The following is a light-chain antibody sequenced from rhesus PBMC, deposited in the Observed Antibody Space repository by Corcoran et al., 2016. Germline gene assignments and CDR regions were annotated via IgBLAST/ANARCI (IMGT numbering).Light chain of an antibody. CDR1: QGITND. V-gene: IGKV1-25*01. J-gene: IGKJ2*01. CDR3: QHCYSTPYS. Sequence: DIQMTQSPSSLSASVGDRATINCRASQGITNDLTWYQQKPGETPKLLIYEASILQSGIPSRFSGLGSGTDFTLTISSLQSEDFATYYCQHCYSTPYSFGQGTKVEIK. CDR2: EAS.